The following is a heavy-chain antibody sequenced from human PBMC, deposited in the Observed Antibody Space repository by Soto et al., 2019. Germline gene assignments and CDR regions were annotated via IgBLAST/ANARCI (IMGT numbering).Heavy chain of an antibody. D-gene: IGHD3-3*02. CDR3: AAYSLNICVVEETYGMEV. V-gene: IGHV1-58*01. CDR2: IVVGSGNT. Sequence: SVKVSCKASGFTFTSSAVQLVRQARGQRLEWIGLIVVGSGNTNYAQKFQERVTITRNMSTSTADMELSSLRYADTAVDYCAAYSLNICVVEETYGMEVWGQGSTV. CDR1: GFTFTSSA. J-gene: IGHJ6*01.